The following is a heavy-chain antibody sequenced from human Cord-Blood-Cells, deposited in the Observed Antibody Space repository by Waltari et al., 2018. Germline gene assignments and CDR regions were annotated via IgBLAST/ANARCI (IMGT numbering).Heavy chain of an antibody. V-gene: IGHV3-33*01. J-gene: IGHJ4*02. CDR1: GFTFSSYG. CDR3: ARDDWGSRSVDY. Sequence: QVQLVESGGGVVQPGRSLRLSCAASGFTFSSYGMHWVRQAPGKGLEWVAVIWYDGSNKYYADSVKGRFTISRDNSKNTLYLQMNSLRAEDTAVYYCARDDWGSRSVDYWGQGTLVTVSS. D-gene: IGHD7-27*01. CDR2: IWYDGSNK.